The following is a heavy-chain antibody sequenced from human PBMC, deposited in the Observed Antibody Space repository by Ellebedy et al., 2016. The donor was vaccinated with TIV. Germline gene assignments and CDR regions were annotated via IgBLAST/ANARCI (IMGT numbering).Heavy chain of an antibody. CDR1: GFTFTTFW. CDR2: INQDGSEK. CDR3: ARENWYNDY. J-gene: IGHJ4*02. Sequence: GESLKISCAASGFTFTTFWMSWVRQAPGKGVEWVGNINQDGSEKCYGDSVKGRFTISRDNAKNSVYLQMNSLRAEDTAVYYCARENWYNDYWGQGTLVTVSS. V-gene: IGHV3-7*04. D-gene: IGHD1/OR15-1a*01.